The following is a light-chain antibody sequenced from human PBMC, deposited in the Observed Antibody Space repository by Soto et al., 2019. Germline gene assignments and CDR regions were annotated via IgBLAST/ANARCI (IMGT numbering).Light chain of an antibody. Sequence: DIVMTQSPATLPVSPGERATLSCRASQSVSSNLAWYQQKPGQAPRFLIYGASSRATGIPDRFSGSGSGTDFTLTISRLEPEDFAVYYCQQYGNSPQTFGQGTKVDIK. J-gene: IGKJ1*01. V-gene: IGKV3-20*01. CDR1: QSVSSN. CDR2: GAS. CDR3: QQYGNSPQT.